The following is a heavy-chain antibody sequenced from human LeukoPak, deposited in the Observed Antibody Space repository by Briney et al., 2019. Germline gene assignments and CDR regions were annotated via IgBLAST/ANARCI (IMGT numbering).Heavy chain of an antibody. V-gene: IGHV1-69*13. CDR3: AIEFSSGYFNWFDP. CDR1: GGTFSSYA. CDR2: IIPIFGTA. J-gene: IGHJ5*02. D-gene: IGHD3-22*01. Sequence: GASVKVSCKASGGTFSSYAISWVRQAPGQGLEWMGGIIPIFGTANYAQKFQGRVTITADESTSTAYMELSSLRSEDTAVYYCAIEFSSGYFNWFDPWGRGTLVTVSS.